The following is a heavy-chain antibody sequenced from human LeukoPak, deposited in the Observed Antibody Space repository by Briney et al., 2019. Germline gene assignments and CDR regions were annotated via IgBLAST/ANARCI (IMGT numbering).Heavy chain of an antibody. V-gene: IGHV3-21*01. D-gene: IGHD2-15*01. CDR3: ARDRGLGLPNWFTS. Sequence: PGGSLRLSCVGSGFPFSSYSMNWVRQAPGKGLEWVSSIDLNGNHINYADSVKDRFTISRDNAKNSLFLRMDSLRVEDTAVYYCARDRGLGLPNWFTSWGQGTLVTVSS. CDR1: GFPFSSYS. J-gene: IGHJ5*01. CDR2: IDLNGNHI.